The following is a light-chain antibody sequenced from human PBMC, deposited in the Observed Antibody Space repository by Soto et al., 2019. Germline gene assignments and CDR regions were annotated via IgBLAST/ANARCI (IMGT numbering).Light chain of an antibody. Sequence: QSVLTQPASVSGSAGQSITISCSGTMRDVGAYNFFSWYQQHPGTAPKLIIYEVRNRPSGISSRFSGSRSGNTASLTISGLQPEDEGDYYCSAYTARSTLVFGGGTKLTV. J-gene: IGLJ3*02. CDR3: SAYTARSTLV. V-gene: IGLV2-14*01. CDR1: MRDVGAYNF. CDR2: EVR.